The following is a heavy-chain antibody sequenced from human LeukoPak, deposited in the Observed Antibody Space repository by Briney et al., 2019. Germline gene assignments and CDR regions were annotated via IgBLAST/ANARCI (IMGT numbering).Heavy chain of an antibody. Sequence: SETLSLTCTVSGGSISSSSYYWGWIRQPPGKGLEWIGSIYYSGSTYYNPSLKSRVTISVDTSKNQFSLKLSSVTAADTAVYYCARLPILNSNFDYWGQGTLVTVSS. V-gene: IGHV4-39*01. J-gene: IGHJ4*02. CDR1: GGSISSSSYY. CDR2: IYYSGST. D-gene: IGHD2-15*01. CDR3: ARLPILNSNFDY.